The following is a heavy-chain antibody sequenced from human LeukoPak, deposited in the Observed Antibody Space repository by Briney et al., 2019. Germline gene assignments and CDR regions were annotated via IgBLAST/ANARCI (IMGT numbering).Heavy chain of an antibody. CDR1: GGSISSSSYY. V-gene: IGHV4-39*07. Sequence: SETLSLTCTVSGGSISSSSYYWGWIRQPPGKGLEWIGSIYYSGSTNYNPSLKSRVTISVDTSKNQFSLKLSSVTAADTAVYYCARAGPRGYSYGYDYWGQGTLVTVSS. CDR2: IYYSGST. CDR3: ARAGPRGYSYGYDY. J-gene: IGHJ4*02. D-gene: IGHD5-18*01.